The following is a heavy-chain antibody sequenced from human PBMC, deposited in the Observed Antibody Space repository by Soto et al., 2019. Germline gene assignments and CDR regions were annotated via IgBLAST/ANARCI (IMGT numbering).Heavy chain of an antibody. J-gene: IGHJ6*02. CDR1: GFTVSSNY. CDR3: ARDFTYGSGSYLYYYGMDV. Sequence: EVQLVESGGGLVQPGGSLRLSCAASGFTVSSNYMSWVRQAPGKGLEWVSVIYSGGSTYYADSVKGRFTISRDNSKNTLYLQMNSLRAEDTAVYYCARDFTYGSGSYLYYYGMDVWGQGTTDTVSS. CDR2: IYSGGST. D-gene: IGHD3-10*01. V-gene: IGHV3-66*01.